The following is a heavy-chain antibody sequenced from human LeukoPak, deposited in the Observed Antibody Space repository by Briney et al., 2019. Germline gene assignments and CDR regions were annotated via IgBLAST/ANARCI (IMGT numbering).Heavy chain of an antibody. CDR1: GFTFSTYE. J-gene: IGHJ5*02. CDR3: ARGPLHVVVPAATWFDP. CDR2: ISSSGGTI. V-gene: IGHV3-48*03. D-gene: IGHD2-2*01. Sequence: SGGSLRLSCVASGFTFSTYEMNWVRQAPGKGLEWVSYISSSGGTIYYADSVKGRFTISRDNAKNSLYLQMNSLRAEDTAVYYCARGPLHVVVPAATWFDPWGQGILVTVSS.